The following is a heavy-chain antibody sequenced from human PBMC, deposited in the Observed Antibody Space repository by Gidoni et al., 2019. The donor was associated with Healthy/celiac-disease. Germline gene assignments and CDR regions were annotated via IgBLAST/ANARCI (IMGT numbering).Heavy chain of an antibody. CDR1: GFTFTSSA. V-gene: IGHV1-58*01. CDR2: IVVGSGNT. J-gene: IGHJ6*02. CDR3: AADLGIAAAGTPYYYYGMDV. Sequence: QMQLVQSGPEVKKPGTSVKVSCKASGFTFTSSAVQWVRQARGQRLEWIGWIVVGSGNTNYAQKFQERVTITRDMSTSTAYMELSSLRSEDTAVYYCAADLGIAAAGTPYYYYGMDVWGQGTTVTVSS. D-gene: IGHD6-13*01.